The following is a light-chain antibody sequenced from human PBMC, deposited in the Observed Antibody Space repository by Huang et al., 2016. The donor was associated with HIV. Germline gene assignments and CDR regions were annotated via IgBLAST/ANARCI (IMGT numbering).Light chain of an antibody. CDR2: DAS. CDR3: QQYGSSSYT. Sequence: EIVLTQSPAPLSLSPGERATLSCRATQSISNRYFAWFQQKPGRAPRLLIYDASNSATGIPDRFSGGGSGTDFTLTISRLEPEDFAVYYCQQYGSSSYTFGQGTKLELK. V-gene: IGKV3D-20*01. J-gene: IGKJ2*01. CDR1: QSISNRY.